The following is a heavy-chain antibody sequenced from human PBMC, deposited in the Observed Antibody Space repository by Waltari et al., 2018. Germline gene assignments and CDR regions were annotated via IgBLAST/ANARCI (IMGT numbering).Heavy chain of an antibody. V-gene: IGHV1-69-2*01. CDR1: GSTFTDYY. CDR2: VDPEDGET. CDR3: ATENWFDP. Sequence: EVQLVQSGAEVKKPGATVKISCKASGSTFTDYYQHWVQQAPGKGLEGMGRVDPEDGETKYAEKFQGRVTITTDTSTDTAYMELSSLRSEDTAGYYCATENWFDPWGQGTLVTVSS. J-gene: IGHJ5*02.